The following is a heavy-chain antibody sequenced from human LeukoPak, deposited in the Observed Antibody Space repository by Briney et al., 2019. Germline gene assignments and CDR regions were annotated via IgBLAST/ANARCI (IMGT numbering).Heavy chain of an antibody. D-gene: IGHD5-24*01. V-gene: IGHV3-11*01. Sequence: PGGSLRLSCAASGLTFSDFYMSWIRQAPGKGLEWVSHISSSGDTIYYADSVRGRFTISRDNAKNSLYLQMNSLRAEDTAVYYCAKGNWDGYNRAFDIWGLGTMVTVSS. CDR1: GLTFSDFY. J-gene: IGHJ3*02. CDR3: AKGNWDGYNRAFDI. CDR2: ISSSGDTI.